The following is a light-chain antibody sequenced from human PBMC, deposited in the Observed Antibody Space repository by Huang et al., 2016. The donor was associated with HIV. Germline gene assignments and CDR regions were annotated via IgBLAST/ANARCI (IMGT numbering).Light chain of an antibody. CDR2: ATS. J-gene: IGKJ5*01. CDR1: QSVSSSY. Sequence: EIVLTQSPGTLSLSPGERATLPCRASQSVSSSYFAWYQQKPGQASRPLIYATSSRATGIPDGCSGSGAGADFTLTVSRLEPEDFAVYYCQQYDRSRTTPITFGQWTRLEI. CDR3: QQYDRSRTTPIT. V-gene: IGKV3-20*01.